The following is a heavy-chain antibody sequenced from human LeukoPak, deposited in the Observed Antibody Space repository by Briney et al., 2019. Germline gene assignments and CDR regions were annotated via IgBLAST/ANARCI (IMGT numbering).Heavy chain of an antibody. CDR2: IYYSGST. Sequence: SETLSLTCTVSGVSISSGDYYWSWIRQPPGRVLEWIGYIYYSGSTYYNPSLKSRVTISVDTSKNQFSLKLSSVTAADTAVYYCASLYGSGSYTYNWFDPWGQGTLVTVSS. J-gene: IGHJ5*02. D-gene: IGHD3-10*01. V-gene: IGHV4-30-4*01. CDR3: ASLYGSGSYTYNWFDP. CDR1: GVSISSGDYY.